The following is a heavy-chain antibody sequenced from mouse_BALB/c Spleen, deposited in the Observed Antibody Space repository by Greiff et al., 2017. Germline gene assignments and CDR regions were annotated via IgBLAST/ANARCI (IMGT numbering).Heavy chain of an antibody. CDR1: GYTFTDYE. D-gene: IGHD2-3*01. CDR2: IDPETGGT. J-gene: IGHJ3*01. V-gene: IGHV1-15*01. Sequence: QVQLQQSGAELVRPGASVTLSCKASGYTFTDYEMHWVKQTPVHGLEWIGAIDPETGGTAYNQKFKGKATLTADKSSSTAYMELRSLTSEDSAVYYCTRRVWLLRPFAYWGQGTLVTVSA. CDR3: TRRVWLLRPFAY.